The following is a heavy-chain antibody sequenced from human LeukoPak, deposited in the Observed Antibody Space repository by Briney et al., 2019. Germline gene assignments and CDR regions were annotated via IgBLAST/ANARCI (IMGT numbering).Heavy chain of an antibody. V-gene: IGHV4-59*01. CDR1: GGSISPYY. D-gene: IGHD5-24*01. CDR2: IYYSGST. J-gene: IGHJ3*02. CDR3: AKYGYNYAFDI. Sequence: SETLSLTCTVSGGSISPYYWSWLRQPPGKGLEWIGYIYYSGSTNYNPSLKSRVIISVDTSKNQFSLKLSSVTAADTAVYYCAKYGYNYAFDIWGQGTMVTVSS.